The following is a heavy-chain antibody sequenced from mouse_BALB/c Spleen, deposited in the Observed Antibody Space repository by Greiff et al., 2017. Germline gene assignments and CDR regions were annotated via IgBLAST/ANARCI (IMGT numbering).Heavy chain of an antibody. Sequence: EVQVVESGGGLVQPKGSLKLSCAASGFTFNTYAMNWVRQAPGKGLEWVARIRSKSNNYATYYADSVKDRFTISRDDSQSMLYLQMNNLKTEDTAMYYCVRPDDYDPAWFAYWGQGTLVTVSA. CDR2: IRSKSNNYAT. CDR1: GFTFNTYA. J-gene: IGHJ3*01. D-gene: IGHD2-4*01. CDR3: VRPDDYDPAWFAY. V-gene: IGHV10-1*02.